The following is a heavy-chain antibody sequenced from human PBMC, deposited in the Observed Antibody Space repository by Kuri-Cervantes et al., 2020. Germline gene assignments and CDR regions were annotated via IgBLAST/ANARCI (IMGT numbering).Heavy chain of an antibody. V-gene: IGHV4-39*07. J-gene: IGHJ4*02. Sequence: SETLSLTCTVSGGSISSSSYYWGWIRQPPGKGLEWIGSMYYSGSTYYNPSLKSRVTMSVDTSKNQFSLKLSSVTAADTAIYLCARGSRGQLVRVFDYWGQGTLVTVSS. D-gene: IGHD6-6*01. CDR2: MYYSGST. CDR1: GGSISSSSYY. CDR3: ARGSRGQLVRVFDY.